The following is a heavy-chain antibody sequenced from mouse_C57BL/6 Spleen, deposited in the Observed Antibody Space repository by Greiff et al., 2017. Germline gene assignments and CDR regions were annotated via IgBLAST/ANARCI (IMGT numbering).Heavy chain of an antibody. V-gene: IGHV5-17*01. CDR2: ISSGSSTI. CDR3: AREGDAYSMDD. J-gene: IGHJ4*01. CDR1: GFTFSDYG. Sequence: EVKLVEPGGGLVKPGGSLKLSCAASGFTFSDYGMHWVRQAPEKGLEWVAYISSGSSTIYYADTVKGRVTISRDTAKNTLFLQMTSLRSEDTAMYYYAREGDAYSMDDWGQGTSVTVSS. D-gene: IGHD3-3*01.